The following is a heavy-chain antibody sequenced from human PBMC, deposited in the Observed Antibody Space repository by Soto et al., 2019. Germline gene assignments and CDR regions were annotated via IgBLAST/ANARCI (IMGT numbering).Heavy chain of an antibody. Sequence: SLSLTCPGFGVSLTTGAFYWGWPRQVPGKSLEWSGHRYYRESTSTTRSLKSRNSISLDTSKNQFSLKLSFVTAADTAMYYCARTKCSGGSCYSWSLDYWGQGSSFTVSS. J-gene: IGHJ4*02. V-gene: IGHV4-31*03. CDR3: ARTKCSGGSCYSWSLDY. CDR1: GVSLTTGAFY. D-gene: IGHD2-15*01. CDR2: RYYREST.